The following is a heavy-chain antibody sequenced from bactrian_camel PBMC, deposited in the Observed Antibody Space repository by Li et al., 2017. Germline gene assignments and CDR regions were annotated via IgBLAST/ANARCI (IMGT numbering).Heavy chain of an antibody. D-gene: IGHD5*01. V-gene: IGHV3S40*01. Sequence: VQLVESGGGLVQPGGSLRLSCAASGFTFSTYAMTWVRQAPGKGLEWVSSISSGGSSTYYADSVKGRFTISRDNAKNMVYLQLNSLKTEDMAMYYCARTTNWSFSYWGQGTQVTVS. CDR2: ISSGGSST. CDR1: GFTFSTYA. J-gene: IGHJ6*01. CDR3: ARTTNWSFSY.